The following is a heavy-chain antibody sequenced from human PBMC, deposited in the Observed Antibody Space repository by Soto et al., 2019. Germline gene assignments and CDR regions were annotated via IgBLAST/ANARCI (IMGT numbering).Heavy chain of an antibody. Sequence: ASVKVSCKASGYTFPSYGITWVRQAPGQGLEWMGWINANNANTNYAQKLQGRVTMTTDTSTSTAYMELRSLRSDDTAVYYCARGGGRYCSSTNCYYYYYMDFWGKGTTVTVSS. D-gene: IGHD2-2*01. CDR2: INANNANT. CDR1: GYTFPSYG. V-gene: IGHV1-18*01. CDR3: ARGGGRYCSSTNCYYYYYMDF. J-gene: IGHJ6*03.